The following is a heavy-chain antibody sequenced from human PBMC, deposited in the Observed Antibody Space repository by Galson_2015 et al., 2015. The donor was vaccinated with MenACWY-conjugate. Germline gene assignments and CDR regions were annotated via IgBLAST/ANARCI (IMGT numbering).Heavy chain of an antibody. CDR2: IYAGAST. J-gene: IGHJ6*03. D-gene: IGHD3-10*01. Sequence: SLRLSCAAPGFTVNTNYMTWVRQVPGRGLECVSVIYAGASTYYTDSVTGRFTVSRDSSNNAVHLQMNSLRVEDTAVYYCARAVSLRGSGHFPPDYMDVWGKGTAVTVSS. CDR1: GFTVNTNY. CDR3: ARAVSLRGSGHFPPDYMDV. V-gene: IGHV3-53*01.